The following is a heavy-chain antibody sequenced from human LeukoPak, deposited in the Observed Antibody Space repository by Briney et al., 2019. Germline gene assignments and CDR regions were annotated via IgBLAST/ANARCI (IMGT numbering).Heavy chain of an antibody. CDR2: IYEDGST. CDR3: ARDHRIGGS. Sequence: GGSLRLSCAASAFTVSSNYMSWVRQAPGKWLEWVSVIYEDGSTFYADSAKGRFTISRDNSKNTLYLQMNSLRAEDTAVYYCARDHRIGGSWGQGTLVTVSS. J-gene: IGHJ4*02. D-gene: IGHD3-16*01. CDR1: AFTVSSNY. V-gene: IGHV3-53*01.